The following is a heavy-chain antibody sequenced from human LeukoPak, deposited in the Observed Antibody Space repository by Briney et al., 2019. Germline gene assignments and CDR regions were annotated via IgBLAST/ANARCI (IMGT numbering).Heavy chain of an antibody. CDR2: IYTTGST. V-gene: IGHV4-61*02. CDR1: GGSISSGSYY. J-gene: IGHJ3*01. CDR3: AKVAGSVAAFV. D-gene: IGHD6-19*01. Sequence: SETLSLTCTVSGGSISSGSYYWSWIRQPAGKGLEWIGRIYTTGSTSYNPSLKSRVTISMDTSKNQFSLNVSSVTAADTAVYYGAKVAGSVAAFVWGQGTMVTVSS.